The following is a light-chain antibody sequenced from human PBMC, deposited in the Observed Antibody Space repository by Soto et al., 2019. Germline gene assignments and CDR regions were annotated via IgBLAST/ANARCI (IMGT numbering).Light chain of an antibody. V-gene: IGKV4-1*01. CDR1: QTLLYPSSNKNY. Sequence: DVLLTQSPDSLAVSVGERATISCKSSQTLLYPSSNKNYLAWYQQKPGQPPKLLIYWASTRESGVPDRFSGGGSGTDFTLTIGSLQAEDVAVYYCQQYYNTLWTFGQGTKVDIK. CDR3: QQYYNTLWT. CDR2: WAS. J-gene: IGKJ1*01.